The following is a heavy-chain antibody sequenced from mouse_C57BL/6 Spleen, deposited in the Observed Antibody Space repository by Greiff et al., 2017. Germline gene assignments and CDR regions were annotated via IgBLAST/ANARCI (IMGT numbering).Heavy chain of an antibody. D-gene: IGHD2-2*01. V-gene: IGHV1-76*01. J-gene: IGHJ2*01. CDR1: GHTFTDYY. CDR2: IYPGSGNT. Sequence: VQLQQSGAELVRPGASVKLSCKASGHTFTDYYINWVKQRPGQGLEWIARIYPGSGNTYYNEKFKGKATLTAEKSSSTAYMQLSSLTSEDSAVYFCARAMVTTDAFDYWGQGTTLTVSS. CDR3: ARAMVTTDAFDY.